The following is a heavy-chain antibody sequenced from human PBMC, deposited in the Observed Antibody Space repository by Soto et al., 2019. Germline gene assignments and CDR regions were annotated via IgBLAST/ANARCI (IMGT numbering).Heavy chain of an antibody. CDR1: GDTVSSNSVA. Sequence: SQTLSLTCGGSGDTVSSNSVAWNWVRQSPSRGLEWLGRTYYRSRWYSDYAVSVRSRIDINADTSKNQVSLQLNSVTPEDTAVNYCARSEEDSDYYYYGMDVWGQGTTVTVSS. V-gene: IGHV6-1*01. CDR3: ARSEEDSDYYYYGMDV. CDR2: TYYRSRWYS. J-gene: IGHJ6*02. D-gene: IGHD2-15*01.